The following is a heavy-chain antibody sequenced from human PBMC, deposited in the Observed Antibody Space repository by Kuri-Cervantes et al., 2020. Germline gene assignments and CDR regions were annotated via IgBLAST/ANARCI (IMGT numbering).Heavy chain of an antibody. J-gene: IGHJ6*03. CDR3: ATSSSGYSYYYYYMDV. CDR1: GFTVSSNY. Sequence: GESLKISCAASGFTVSSNYMSWVRQAPGKGLEWVSVIYSGGSTYYADSVKGRFIIFRDNSKNTLYLQMIRVRAEDTAVYYCATSSSGYSYYYYYMDVWGKGTSVTVSS. CDR2: IYSGGST. D-gene: IGHD3-22*01. V-gene: IGHV3-53*01.